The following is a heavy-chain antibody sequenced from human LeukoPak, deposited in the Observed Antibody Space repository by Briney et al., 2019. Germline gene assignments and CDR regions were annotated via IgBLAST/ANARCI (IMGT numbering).Heavy chain of an antibody. V-gene: IGHV1-69*04. CDR1: GGTFSSYA. J-gene: IGHJ4*02. CDR2: IIPILGIA. CDR3: ARDIHSFRRYYFDY. Sequence: ASVKVSCKASGGTFSSYAISWVRQAPGQGLEWMGRIIPILGIANYAQKFQGRVTITADKSTSTAYMELSSLRSEDTAVYYCARDIHSFRRYYFDYWGQGTLVTVSS. D-gene: IGHD2/OR15-2a*01.